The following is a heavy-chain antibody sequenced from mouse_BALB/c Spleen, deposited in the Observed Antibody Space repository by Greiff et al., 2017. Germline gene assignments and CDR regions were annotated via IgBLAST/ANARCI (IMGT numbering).Heavy chain of an antibody. Sequence: EVKLMESGPGLVKPSQSLSLTCTVTGYSITSDYAWNWIRQFPGNKLEWMGYISYSGSTSYNPSLKSRISITRDTSKNQFFLQLNSVTTEDTATYYCARSHYYGSYYFDYWGQGTTLTVSS. CDR1: GYSITSDYA. CDR3: ARSHYYGSYYFDY. D-gene: IGHD1-2*01. CDR2: ISYSGST. V-gene: IGHV3-2*02. J-gene: IGHJ2*01.